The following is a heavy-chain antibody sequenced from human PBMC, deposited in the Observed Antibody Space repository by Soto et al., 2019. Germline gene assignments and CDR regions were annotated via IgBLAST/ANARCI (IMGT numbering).Heavy chain of an antibody. CDR2: ISGSGGST. CDR1: GFTFSSYA. Sequence: HLGGSLRLSCAASGFTFSSYAMSWVRQAPGKGLEWVSAISGSGGSTYYADSVKGRFTISRDNSKNTLYLQMNSLRAEDTAVYYCAKGRYGGNSVFSPYYFDYWGQGTLVTVSA. D-gene: IGHD2-21*02. CDR3: AKGRYGGNSVFSPYYFDY. V-gene: IGHV3-23*01. J-gene: IGHJ4*02.